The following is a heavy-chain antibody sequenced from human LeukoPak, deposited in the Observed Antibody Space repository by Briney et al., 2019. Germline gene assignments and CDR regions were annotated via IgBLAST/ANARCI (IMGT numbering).Heavy chain of an antibody. CDR3: ARVVVVPAAIYYYGMDV. Sequence: GGSLRLSCAASGFTFSSYSMNWVRQAPGKGLEWVSSISSSSSYIYYADSVKGRFTISRDNAKNSLYLQMNSLRAEDTAVYYCARVVVVPAAIYYYGMDVWGQGTAVTVSS. V-gene: IGHV3-21*01. CDR2: ISSSSSYI. J-gene: IGHJ6*02. CDR1: GFTFSSYS. D-gene: IGHD2-2*01.